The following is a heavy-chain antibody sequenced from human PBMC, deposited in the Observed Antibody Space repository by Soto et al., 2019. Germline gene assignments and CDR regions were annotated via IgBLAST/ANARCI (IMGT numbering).Heavy chain of an antibody. CDR3: ARENGDFDY. D-gene: IGHD4-17*01. CDR1: GYTFTKYD. Sequence: QVQLVQSGAEVKKPGASVKVSCKAAGYTFTKYDINWVRQASGQGLEWMGWLTPNNGDTGIAQKFRGRLTMTRNTSISTAYMELSSLRSEDSAVYYCARENGDFDYWGQGSQVTVSS. V-gene: IGHV1-8*01. CDR2: LTPNNGDT. J-gene: IGHJ4*02.